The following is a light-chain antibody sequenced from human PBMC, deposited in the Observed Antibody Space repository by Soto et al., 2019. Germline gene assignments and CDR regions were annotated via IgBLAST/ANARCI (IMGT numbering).Light chain of an antibody. J-gene: IGKJ2*02. Sequence: EIVMTQSPATLSVSAGERATLSCMASQSVSSNLAWYQQKPGQAPRLLIYGASTRATGIPARFSGSGSGTEFTLTISSLQSVDFAVYYCQQYNNWPPWTFGQGTKLEIK. V-gene: IGKV3-15*01. CDR2: GAS. CDR3: QQYNNWPPWT. CDR1: QSVSSN.